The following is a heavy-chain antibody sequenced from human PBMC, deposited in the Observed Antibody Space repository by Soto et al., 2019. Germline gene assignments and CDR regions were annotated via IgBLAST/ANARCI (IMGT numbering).Heavy chain of an antibody. CDR2: ISAYNGNT. V-gene: IGHV1-18*01. J-gene: IGHJ6*02. CDR3: ARDLPHYDFWSGYNYGMDV. D-gene: IGHD3-3*01. CDR1: GYTFTSYC. Sequence: ASVNVSCKSSGYTFTSYCISWVRQAPGQGLEWMGWISAYNGNTNYAQKLQGRVTMTTDTSTSTAYMELRSLRSDDTAVYYCARDLPHYDFWSGYNYGMDVWGQGTTVTVSS.